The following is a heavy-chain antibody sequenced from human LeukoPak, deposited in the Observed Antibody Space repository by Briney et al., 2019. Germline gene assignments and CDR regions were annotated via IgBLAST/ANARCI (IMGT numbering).Heavy chain of an antibody. D-gene: IGHD6-19*01. CDR1: GFTFSSYA. CDR2: ITYDGSNK. J-gene: IGHJ3*02. Sequence: PGGSLRLSCAASGFTFSSYAMHWVRQAPGKGLEWVAVITYDGSNKYYADSVKGRFTISRDNSKNTLYLQMNSLRAEDTAVYYCARDLRGRGSGLYSRATGAFDIWGQGTMVTVSS. CDR3: ARDLRGRGSGLYSRATGAFDI. V-gene: IGHV3-30-3*01.